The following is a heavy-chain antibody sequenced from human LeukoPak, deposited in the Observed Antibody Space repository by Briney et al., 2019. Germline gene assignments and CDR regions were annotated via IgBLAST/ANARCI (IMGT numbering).Heavy chain of an antibody. CDR2: IYSGGST. Sequence: GGSLRLSCAASGFTFSSYWMHWVRQVPGKGLEWVSVIYSGGSTYYADSVKGRFTISRDNSKNTLYLQMNSLRAEDTAVYYCARDLTPYSWGMDVWGQGTTVTVSS. CDR3: ARDLTPYSWGMDV. D-gene: IGHD2-15*01. V-gene: IGHV3-66*01. CDR1: GFTFSSYW. J-gene: IGHJ6*02.